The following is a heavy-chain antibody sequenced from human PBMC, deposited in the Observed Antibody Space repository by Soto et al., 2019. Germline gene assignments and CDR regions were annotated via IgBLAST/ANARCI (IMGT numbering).Heavy chain of an antibody. CDR1: GFPFTSYG. V-gene: IGHV3-30*03. CDR2: ISYDGSDK. CDR3: VGGQYYFDS. J-gene: IGHJ4*02. D-gene: IGHD3-10*01. Sequence: QVQLVESGGGVVQPGRSLRLSCAASGFPFTSYGMHWVREGPDKGLEWVAIISYDGSDKYYADSVKGRFTISRDNSKNTLYLQMNSLRPEDTALDHCVGGQYYFDSRGQGTLVIVSS.